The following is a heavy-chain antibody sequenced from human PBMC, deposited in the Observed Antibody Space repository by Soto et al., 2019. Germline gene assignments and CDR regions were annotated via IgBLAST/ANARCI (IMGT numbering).Heavy chain of an antibody. CDR2: ITPIFGTT. V-gene: IGHV1-69*01. J-gene: IGHJ4*02. CDR1: GVTFTTHE. CDR3: ARDQYRHGSGTYYVTGWDH. D-gene: IGHD3-10*01. Sequence: QVQLVQSGAEVRKTGSSVKVSCRAYGVTFTTHEFSWVRQAPGQGHEWMGGITPIFGTTKYAQKFQSRVTITADESTSTVYMELRSLRSDDTAVYYCARDQYRHGSGTYYVTGWDHWGQGTLVTVSS.